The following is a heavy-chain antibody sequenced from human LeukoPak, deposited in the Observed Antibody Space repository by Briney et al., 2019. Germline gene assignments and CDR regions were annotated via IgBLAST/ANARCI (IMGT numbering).Heavy chain of an antibody. J-gene: IGHJ3*02. CDR2: ISSHGSST. CDR1: GFIFSNYA. Sequence: GGSLRLSCVGSGFIFSNYAMPWVRQAPGKGLEYVSAISSHGSSTYYADSVKERFTISRDNSNNTLFLQMVNLRPDDTSMFYCARSGNPDTYGSAFDIWGQGTMVIVSS. V-gene: IGHV3-64*02. D-gene: IGHD3-10*01. CDR3: ARSGNPDTYGSAFDI.